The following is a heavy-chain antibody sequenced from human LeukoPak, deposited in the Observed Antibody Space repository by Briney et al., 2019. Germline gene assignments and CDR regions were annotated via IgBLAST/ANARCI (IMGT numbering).Heavy chain of an antibody. CDR3: ARPYSGSYLYYFDY. CDR1: GYSISSGYY. CDR2: IYHSGST. V-gene: IGHV4-38-2*02. Sequence: SETLSLTCTVSGYSISSGYYWGWIRQPPGKGLEWIGSIYHSGSTYYNPSLKSRVTISVDTSKNQFSLKLSSVTAADTAVYYCARPYSGSYLYYFDYWGQGTLVTVSS. D-gene: IGHD1-26*01. J-gene: IGHJ4*02.